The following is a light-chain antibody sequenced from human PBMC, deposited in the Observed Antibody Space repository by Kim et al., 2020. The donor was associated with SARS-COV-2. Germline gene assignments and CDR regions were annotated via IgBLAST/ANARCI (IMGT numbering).Light chain of an antibody. Sequence: GQPVTISCTGTSNDVGTYKYVSWYQHHPGKAPKVVIYEVNKRPSGVPDRFSGSKSGNTASLTVSGLQAEDEAHYFCTSYAGSNNLVFGGGTQLTVL. CDR2: EVN. J-gene: IGLJ2*01. CDR1: SNDVGTYKY. CDR3: TSYAGSNNLV. V-gene: IGLV2-8*01.